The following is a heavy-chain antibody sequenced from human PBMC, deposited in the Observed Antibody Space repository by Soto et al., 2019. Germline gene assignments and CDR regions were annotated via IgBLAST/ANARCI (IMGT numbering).Heavy chain of an antibody. D-gene: IGHD2-2*01. V-gene: IGHV4-59*01. Sequence: SETLSLTCTVSGGSISNFYWSWIRQPPGKGLEWIGYIYYSGSTNYNPSLKSRVTISVDTSKNQFSLKLSSVTTADTAVYFCARGRVGLSQYWGQGTLVTVSS. CDR2: IYYSGST. J-gene: IGHJ4*02. CDR1: GGSISNFY. CDR3: ARGRVGLSQY.